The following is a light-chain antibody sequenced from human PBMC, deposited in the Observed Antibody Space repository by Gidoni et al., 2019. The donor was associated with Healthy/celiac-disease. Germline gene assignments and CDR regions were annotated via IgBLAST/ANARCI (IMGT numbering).Light chain of an antibody. Sequence: QSALTRPASVSGSPGQSITISCPGTSSVVGGYNYVSWYQQHPGKAPKLMIYEVSNRPSGVSNRFSGSKSGNTASLTISGLQAEDEADYYCSSYTSSSTLVFGTGTKVTVL. V-gene: IGLV2-14*01. CDR1: SSVVGGYNY. CDR2: EVS. CDR3: SSYTSSSTLV. J-gene: IGLJ1*01.